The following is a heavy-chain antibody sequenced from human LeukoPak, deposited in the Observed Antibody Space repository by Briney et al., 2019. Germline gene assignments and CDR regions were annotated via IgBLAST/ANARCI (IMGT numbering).Heavy chain of an antibody. D-gene: IGHD4-17*01. Sequence: GGSLRLSCAASGFTFSSYAMSWVRQAPGKGLEWVSAISGSGGSTYYADSVKGRFTISRDNAKNTLYLQMNSLRAEDTAVYYCARDVYGDFYFDYWGQGTLVTVSS. CDR2: ISGSGGST. V-gene: IGHV3-23*01. CDR3: ARDVYGDFYFDY. CDR1: GFTFSSYA. J-gene: IGHJ4*02.